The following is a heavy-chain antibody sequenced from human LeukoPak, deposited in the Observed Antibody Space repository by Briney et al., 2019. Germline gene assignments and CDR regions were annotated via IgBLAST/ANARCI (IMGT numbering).Heavy chain of an antibody. CDR3: ARGQLGMATISYGMDV. V-gene: IGHV4-34*01. CDR2: INHSGST. J-gene: IGHJ6*04. D-gene: IGHD5-24*01. CDR1: GGSFSGYY. Sequence: SETLSLTCAVYGGSFSGYYWSWIRQPPGKGLEWIGEINHSGSTNYNPSLKSRVTISVDTSKNQFSLKLSSVTAADTAVYYCARGQLGMATISYGMDVWGKGTTVTVSS.